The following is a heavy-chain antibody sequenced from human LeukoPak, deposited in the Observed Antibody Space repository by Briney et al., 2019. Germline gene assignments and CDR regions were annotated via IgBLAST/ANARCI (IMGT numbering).Heavy chain of an antibody. Sequence: ASVKVSCKASGGTFSSYAISWVRQAPGQGLEWMGGIIPIFGTANYAQKFQGRVKITTDKSTSTAYMELSSLRSEHTTVYYCAGNSEIAVAGTWGFDYWGEGTLVTVSS. D-gene: IGHD6-19*01. J-gene: IGHJ4*02. CDR1: GGTFSSYA. CDR2: IIPIFGTA. V-gene: IGHV1-69*05. CDR3: AGNSEIAVAGTWGFDY.